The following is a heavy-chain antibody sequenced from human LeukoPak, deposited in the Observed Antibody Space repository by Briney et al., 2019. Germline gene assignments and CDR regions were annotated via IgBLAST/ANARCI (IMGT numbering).Heavy chain of an antibody. J-gene: IGHJ4*02. CDR2: ISDSGVTT. CDR1: GLTFSSSA. V-gene: IGHV3-23*01. Sequence: GGSLRLSCAASGLTFSSSATTWARQAPGKGLEWVSAISDSGVTTYYADSVKGRFTISRDNSKNTLFLQMNSLTAEDTAVYYCANSRTAVNYFDYWGQGTPVIVSS. D-gene: IGHD4-17*01. CDR3: ANSRTAVNYFDY.